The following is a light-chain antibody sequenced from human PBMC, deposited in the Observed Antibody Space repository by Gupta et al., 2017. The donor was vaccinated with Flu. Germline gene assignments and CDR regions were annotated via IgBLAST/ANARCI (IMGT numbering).Light chain of an antibody. CDR3: SSYAGSLVV. Sequence: QSVTISCTGTSSDVGGFNYVSWYQQHPGKAPELMICDVSKRPSGVPDRFSGSKSGNTASLTISGLQAEDEADYYCSSYAGSLVVFGGGTKLTVL. CDR1: SSDVGGFNY. J-gene: IGLJ3*02. V-gene: IGLV2-11*03. CDR2: DVS.